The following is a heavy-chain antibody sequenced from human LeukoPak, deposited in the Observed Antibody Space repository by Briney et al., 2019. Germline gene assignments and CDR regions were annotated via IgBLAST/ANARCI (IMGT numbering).Heavy chain of an antibody. Sequence: ASVKVSCKASGYTFSAYYLHWVRQAPGQGLEWMGWINPNSGGTDYAQKFQGRVTMTRDTSISTAYMELTRLTSDDTAVYYCAGEGGHFDYWGQGTLVTVSS. V-gene: IGHV1-2*02. J-gene: IGHJ4*02. CDR1: GYTFSAYY. CDR3: AGEGGHFDY. D-gene: IGHD3-16*01. CDR2: INPNSGGT.